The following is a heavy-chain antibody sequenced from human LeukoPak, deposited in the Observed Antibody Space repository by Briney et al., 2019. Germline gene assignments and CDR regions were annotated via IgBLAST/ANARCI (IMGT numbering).Heavy chain of an antibody. V-gene: IGHV3-74*01. CDR3: ARSTIAVKGGLD. J-gene: IGHJ4*02. Sequence: GGSLRLSCAASGFTFSSYWMHWVRQAPGKGLGWVSRINSDGSSTSYADSVKGRFTISRDNAKNTLYLQMNSLRAEDTAVYYCARSTIAVKGGLDWGQGTLVTVSS. CDR1: GFTFSSYW. D-gene: IGHD6-19*01. CDR2: INSDGSST.